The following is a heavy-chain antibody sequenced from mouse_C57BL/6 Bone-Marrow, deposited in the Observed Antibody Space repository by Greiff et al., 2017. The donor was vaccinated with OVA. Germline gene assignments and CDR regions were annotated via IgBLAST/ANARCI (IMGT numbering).Heavy chain of an antibody. V-gene: IGHV1-22*01. CDR1: GYTFTDYN. Sequence: VHVKQSGPELVKPGASVKMSCKASGYTFTDYNMHWVKQSHGKSLEWIGYINPNNGGTSYNQKFKGKATLTVNTSSSTAYMELRSLTSEDSAVYYCARPGSSYHYWYFDVWGTGTTVTVSS. CDR3: ARPGSSYHYWYFDV. D-gene: IGHD1-1*01. J-gene: IGHJ1*03. CDR2: INPNNGGT.